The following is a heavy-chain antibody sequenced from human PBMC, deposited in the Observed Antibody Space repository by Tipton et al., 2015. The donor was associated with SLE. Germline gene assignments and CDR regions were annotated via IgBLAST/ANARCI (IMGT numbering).Heavy chain of an antibody. J-gene: IGHJ6*02. CDR2: INHSGST. V-gene: IGHV4-34*01. CDR3: ARDHMITFGGVYYYYGMDV. CDR1: GGSFSGYY. D-gene: IGHD3-16*01. Sequence: TLSLTCAVYGGSFSGYYWSWIRQPPGKGLEWIGEINHSGSTNYNPSLKSRVTISVDTSKNQFSLKLSSVTAADTAVYYCARDHMITFGGVYYYYGMDVWDQGP.